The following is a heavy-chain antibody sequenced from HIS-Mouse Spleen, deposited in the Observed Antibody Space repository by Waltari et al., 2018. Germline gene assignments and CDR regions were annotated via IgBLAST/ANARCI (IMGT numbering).Heavy chain of an antibody. CDR1: GFTFSSYA. CDR3: ARGYSNYVPYFDY. D-gene: IGHD4-4*01. CDR2: IGTAGDT. Sequence: EVQLVESGGGLVQPGGSLRLSWSASGFTFSSYALHWVRQATGKGLEWVSAIGTAGDTYYPGSVKGRFTISRENAKNSLYLQMNSLRAGDTAVYYCARGYSNYVPYFDYWGQGTLVTVSS. V-gene: IGHV3-13*01. J-gene: IGHJ4*02.